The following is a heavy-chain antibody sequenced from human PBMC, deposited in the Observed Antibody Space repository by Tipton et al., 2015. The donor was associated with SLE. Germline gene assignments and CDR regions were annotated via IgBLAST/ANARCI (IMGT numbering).Heavy chain of an antibody. CDR1: GGTFSSYT. J-gene: IGHJ4*02. CDR2: IIPIFGTA. CDR3: ARHLRYFDWLLG. D-gene: IGHD3-9*01. Sequence: QSGPEVKKPGASVKVSCKASGGTFSSYTISWVRQAPGQGLEWMGGIIPIFGTANYAQKFQGRVTITADESTSTAYMELSSLRSEDTAVYYCARHLRYFDWLLGWSQGTLVTVSS. V-gene: IGHV1-69*13.